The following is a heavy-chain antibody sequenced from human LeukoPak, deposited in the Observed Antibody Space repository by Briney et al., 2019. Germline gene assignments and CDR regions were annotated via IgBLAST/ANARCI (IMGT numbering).Heavy chain of an antibody. J-gene: IGHJ6*03. V-gene: IGHV4-34*01. CDR1: GGSFSGYY. CDR3: ARVILRYFDWFFYPYHYYYMDV. Sequence: SETLSLTCAVYGGSFSGYYWSWIRQPPGKGLEWIGEINHSGSTNYNPSLKSRVTISVDTSKNQFSLKLSSVTAADTAVYYCARVILRYFDWFFYPYHYYYMDVWGKGTTVTVSS. D-gene: IGHD3-9*01. CDR2: INHSGST.